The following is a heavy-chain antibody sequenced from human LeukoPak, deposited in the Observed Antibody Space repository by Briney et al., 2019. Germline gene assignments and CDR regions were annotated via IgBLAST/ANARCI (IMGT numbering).Heavy chain of an antibody. Sequence: SETLSLTCSVSGGSIIGSYWTWIRHSPGEGLEWIGYIYNTVDVKYNPSRKSRVTISLDMSRKPFSLRLISVTAADAAIYYCARSQYDDRSGCNPDYYFDLWGQGAPVIVSS. J-gene: IGHJ4*02. V-gene: IGHV4-59*01. CDR3: ARSQYDDRSGCNPDYYFDL. CDR1: GGSIIGSY. CDR2: IYNTVDV. D-gene: IGHD3-22*01.